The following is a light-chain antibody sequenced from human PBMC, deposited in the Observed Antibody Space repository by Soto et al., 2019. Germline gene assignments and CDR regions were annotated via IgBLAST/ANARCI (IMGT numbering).Light chain of an antibody. J-gene: IGLJ1*01. CDR1: SSDVGGYNY. Sequence: QSLLTQPASASGSPGQSITISCTGTSSDVGGYNYVSWYQQHPGKAPKLMIYEVSNRPSGVSNRFSGSKSGNTASLTISGLQAEDEADYYCSSYTSSSTLVFGTGTKVTVL. CDR3: SSYTSSSTLV. V-gene: IGLV2-14*01. CDR2: EVS.